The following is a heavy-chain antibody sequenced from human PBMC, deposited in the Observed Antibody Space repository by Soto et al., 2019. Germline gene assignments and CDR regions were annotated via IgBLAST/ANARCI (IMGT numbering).Heavy chain of an antibody. CDR3: TRDPRNYYDSIGSANWFDP. J-gene: IGHJ5*02. V-gene: IGHV3-73*01. D-gene: IGHD3-22*01. CDR2: IRSKTNSYAT. Sequence: PVGSLRLSCAASGFTFSGSAMHWVRQASGKGLEWVGRIRSKTNSYATAYAASLKGRFTISRDDSKDTAYLQMNSLKTEDTAVYYCTRDPRNYYDSIGSANWFDPWGQGTLVTVSS. CDR1: GFTFSGSA.